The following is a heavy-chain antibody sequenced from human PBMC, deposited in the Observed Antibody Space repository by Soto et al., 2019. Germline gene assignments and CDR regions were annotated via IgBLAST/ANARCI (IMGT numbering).Heavy chain of an antibody. D-gene: IGHD1-26*01. J-gene: IGHJ4*02. CDR2: INHSGST. CDR3: ARARKLRVNLDY. V-gene: IGHV4-34*01. CDR1: GGSFSGYY. Sequence: QVQLQQWGAGLLKPSETLSLTCAVYGGSFSGYYWSWIRQPPGKGLEWIGEINHSGSTNYNPSLKSRVTISVDTSMNQFSLKLSSVTAADTAVYYCARARKLRVNLDYWGQGTLVTVSS.